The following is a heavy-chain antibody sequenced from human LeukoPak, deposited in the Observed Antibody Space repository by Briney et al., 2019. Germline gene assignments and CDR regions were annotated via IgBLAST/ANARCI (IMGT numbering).Heavy chain of an antibody. D-gene: IGHD3-16*01. J-gene: IGHJ6*03. Sequence: PSETLSLTCTVSGGTIISDGFYWNWIRQLPGKDLEWIGSIYYTGSANYNRSLRSRVAISVDTSNYEFSLKLASVTSADTAVYYCTSPRQAPPYIFWGAPNPNYSVDFWAKGPRVTVSS. CDR2: IYYTGSA. CDR1: GGTIISDGFY. V-gene: IGHV4-31*03. CDR3: TSPRQAPPYIFWGAPNPNYSVDF.